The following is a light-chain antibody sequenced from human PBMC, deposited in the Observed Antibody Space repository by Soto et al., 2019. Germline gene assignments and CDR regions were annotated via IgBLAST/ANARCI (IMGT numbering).Light chain of an antibody. V-gene: IGLV4-69*01. Sequence: QPVLTQPPAASASLGASVKLTCTLSSGHQSYAIAWHQQQPERGPRYMMKINSDGSHKKGDGIPDRFSGSSSGAERYLTNSSNWSEDEADYFCQIWGAGPHVVFGESTKLTVL. CDR3: QIWGAGPHVV. CDR2: INSDGSH. J-gene: IGLJ2*01. CDR1: SGHQSYA.